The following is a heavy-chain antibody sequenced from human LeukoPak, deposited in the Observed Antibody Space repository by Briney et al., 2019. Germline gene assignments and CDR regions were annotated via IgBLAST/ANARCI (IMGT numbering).Heavy chain of an antibody. CDR2: ISGSGGST. Sequence: GGSLRLSCAASGFTFSSYAMSWVRQAPGKGLEWVSAISGSGGSTYYADSVKGRFTISRDNSKNTLYLQMNSLRAEDTAVYYCANDYGGIVPYYYYYYGMDVWGQGTTVTVSS. CDR3: ANDYGGIVPYYYYYYGMDV. J-gene: IGHJ6*02. CDR1: GFTFSSYA. D-gene: IGHD4-23*01. V-gene: IGHV3-23*01.